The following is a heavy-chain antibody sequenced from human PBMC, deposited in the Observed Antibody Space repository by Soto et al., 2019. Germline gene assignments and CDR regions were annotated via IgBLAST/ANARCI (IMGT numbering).Heavy chain of an antibody. Sequence: QTGGSLRLSCAASGFTFSSYAMHWVRQAPGKGLEYVSAISSNGGSTYYADSVKGRFTISRDNSKNTLYLQMGSLRAEDMAVYYCARASGVLLFFPFSPLDYWGQGTLVTVSS. D-gene: IGHD3-3*01. V-gene: IGHV3-64*02. CDR2: ISSNGGST. CDR3: ARASGVLLFFPFSPLDY. CDR1: GFTFSSYA. J-gene: IGHJ4*02.